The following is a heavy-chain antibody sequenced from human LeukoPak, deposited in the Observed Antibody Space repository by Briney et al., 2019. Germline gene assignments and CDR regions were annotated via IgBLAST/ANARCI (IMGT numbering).Heavy chain of an antibody. D-gene: IGHD5-18*01. CDR3: ARAGYPKDTAMVKWYFDL. J-gene: IGHJ2*01. V-gene: IGHV4-30-4*01. CDR2: IYYSGST. Sequence: SQTLSLTCTVSGGSISSGDYYWSWIRQPPGKGLEWVGYIYYSGSTNCNPSLKSRVTISVDTSKNQFSLKLSSVAAADTAVYYCARAGYPKDTAMVKWYFDLWGRGTLVTVSS. CDR1: GGSISSGDYY.